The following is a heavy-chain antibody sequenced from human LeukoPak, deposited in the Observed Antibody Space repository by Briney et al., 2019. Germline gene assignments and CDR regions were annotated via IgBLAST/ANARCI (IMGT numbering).Heavy chain of an antibody. Sequence: GASVRVSCKTSGYTFTSYDINWVRQATGQGLEWLGWMSPNNGDTGYAQKFQGRVTMTRDTSISTAYMELSSLRSEDTAVYYCARGLTPTYYDFWSGYYIHYYYGMDVWGQGTTVTVSS. J-gene: IGHJ6*02. V-gene: IGHV1-8*01. D-gene: IGHD3-3*01. CDR2: MSPNNGDT. CDR1: GYTFTSYD. CDR3: ARGLTPTYYDFWSGYYIHYYYGMDV.